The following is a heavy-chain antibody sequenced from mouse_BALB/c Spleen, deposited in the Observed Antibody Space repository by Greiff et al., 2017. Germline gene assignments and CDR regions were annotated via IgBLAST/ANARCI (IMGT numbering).Heavy chain of an antibody. CDR1: GYSITSGYY. D-gene: IGHD2-1*01. V-gene: IGHV3-6*02. CDR3: ASNYGNSFYYAMDY. J-gene: IGHJ4*01. Sequence: EVKLQESGPGLVKPSQSLSLTCSVTGYSITSGYYWNWIRQFPGNKLEWMGYISYDGSNNYNPSLKNRISITRDTSKNQFFLKLNSVTTEDTATYYCASNYGNSFYYAMDYWGQGTSVTVSA. CDR2: ISYDGSN.